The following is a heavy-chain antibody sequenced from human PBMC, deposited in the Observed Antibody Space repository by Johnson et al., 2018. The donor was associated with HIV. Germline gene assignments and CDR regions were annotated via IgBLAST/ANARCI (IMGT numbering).Heavy chain of an antibody. J-gene: IGHJ3*02. Sequence: QVQLVESGGGLIQPGGSLRLSCAASGFTVSSNYMNWIRQAPGKGLEWVSYISSSGTTIYYADSVKGRFTISRDNAKNTLYLQMNSLRAEDTAVYYCAREQELIGERAFDIWGQGTMVTVSS. CDR2: ISSSGTTI. CDR3: AREQELIGERAFDI. D-gene: IGHD6-13*01. V-gene: IGHV3-11*04. CDR1: GFTVSSNY.